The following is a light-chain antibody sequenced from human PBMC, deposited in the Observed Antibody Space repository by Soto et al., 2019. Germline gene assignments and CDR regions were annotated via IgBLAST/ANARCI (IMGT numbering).Light chain of an antibody. CDR1: QSIESW. CDR3: QHYKSYPWT. V-gene: IGKV1-5*03. J-gene: IGKJ1*01. CDR2: RAS. Sequence: DIQMTQSPSTLSASVGDSVTITCRASQSIESWLAWYQQKPGKAPKFLIHRASSLKSGVPSRFSGSGSGTEFTLTISSLQPDDFATYYCQHYKSYPWTFGQGTKVEIK.